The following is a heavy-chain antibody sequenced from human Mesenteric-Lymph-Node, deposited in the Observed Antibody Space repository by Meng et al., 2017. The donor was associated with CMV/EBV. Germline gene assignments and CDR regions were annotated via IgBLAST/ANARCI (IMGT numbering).Heavy chain of an antibody. CDR1: GFTFSSYA. CDR2: ISGSGGST. J-gene: IGHJ3*02. Sequence: GESLKISCAASGFTFSSYAMSWVRQAPGKGLEWVSAISGSGGSTYYADSVKGRFTISRDNSKNTLYLQMNGLRAEDTAVYYCAAGGGYYDSSGYYRRHDAFDIWGQGTMVTVSS. D-gene: IGHD3-22*01. V-gene: IGHV3-23*01. CDR3: AAGGGYYDSSGYYRRHDAFDI.